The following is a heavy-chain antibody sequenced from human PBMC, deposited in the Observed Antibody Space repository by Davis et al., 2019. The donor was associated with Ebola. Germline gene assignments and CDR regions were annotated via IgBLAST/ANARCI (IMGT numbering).Heavy chain of an antibody. Sequence: GESLKISCAASGFSFSSYGMSWVRQSPGKGLEWVAAISGSGTATYYGDSVKGRLTISRDNSKNTLFLQMNSLRGEDTAVYYCAKGGTLISFDPWGQGTLVTVSS. V-gene: IGHV3-23*01. CDR1: GFSFSSYG. CDR3: AKGGTLISFDP. D-gene: IGHD1-1*01. CDR2: ISGSGTAT. J-gene: IGHJ5*02.